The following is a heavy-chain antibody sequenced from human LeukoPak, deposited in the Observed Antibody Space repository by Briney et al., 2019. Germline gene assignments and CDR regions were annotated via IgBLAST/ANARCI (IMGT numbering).Heavy chain of an antibody. Sequence: SETLSLTCTVSGGSISSYYWSWIRQPPGKGLEWIGYIYYSGSTNYNPSLKSRVTISVDTSKNQFSLKLSSVTAADTAVYYCARGYCSSTSCYRVGGPDAFDIWGQGTMVTVSS. D-gene: IGHD2-2*01. V-gene: IGHV4-59*01. CDR3: ARGYCSSTSCYRVGGPDAFDI. CDR1: GGSISSYY. J-gene: IGHJ3*02. CDR2: IYYSGST.